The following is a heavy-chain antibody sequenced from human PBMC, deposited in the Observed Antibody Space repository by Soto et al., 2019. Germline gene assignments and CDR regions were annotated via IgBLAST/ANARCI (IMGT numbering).Heavy chain of an antibody. J-gene: IGHJ5*02. Sequence: GGSLRLSCAASGFTFSSYWMSWVRQAPGKGLEWVANIKQDGSEKYYVDSVKGRFTISRDNAKNSLYLQMNSLRAEDTAVYYCARESAYCSSTSCYRYNWFDPWGQGTLVTVSS. D-gene: IGHD2-2*01. CDR2: IKQDGSEK. CDR3: ARESAYCSSTSCYRYNWFDP. CDR1: GFTFSSYW. V-gene: IGHV3-7*01.